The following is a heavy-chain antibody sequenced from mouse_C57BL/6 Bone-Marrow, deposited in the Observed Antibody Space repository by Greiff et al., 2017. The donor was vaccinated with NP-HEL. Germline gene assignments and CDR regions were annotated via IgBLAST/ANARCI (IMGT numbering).Heavy chain of an antibody. CDR1: GYTFTSYW. CDR3: AREAITTVVAFYWYFDV. V-gene: IGHV1-50*01. Sequence: QVQLQQPGAELVKPGASVKLSCKASGYTFTSYWMQWVKQRPGQGLEWIGEIDPSDSYTNYNHKFKGKATLTVDTSSSTAYMQLSSLTSEDSAVYYCAREAITTVVAFYWYFDVWGTGTTVTVSS. J-gene: IGHJ1*03. D-gene: IGHD1-1*01. CDR2: IDPSDSYT.